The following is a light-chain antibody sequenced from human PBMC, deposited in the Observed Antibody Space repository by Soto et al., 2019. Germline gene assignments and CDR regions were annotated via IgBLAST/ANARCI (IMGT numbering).Light chain of an antibody. CDR3: SSYTSSGTLL. CDR2: EVS. J-gene: IGLJ3*02. CDR1: SSDVGGYSF. Sequence: QSVLTQPASVSGSPGQSITISCTGTSSDVGGYSFVSWYQHHPGKAPKLLIYEVSNWPSGVSNRFLGSKSGNTASLTISGLQAEDEADYYCSSYTSSGTLLFGGGTKVTVL. V-gene: IGLV2-14*01.